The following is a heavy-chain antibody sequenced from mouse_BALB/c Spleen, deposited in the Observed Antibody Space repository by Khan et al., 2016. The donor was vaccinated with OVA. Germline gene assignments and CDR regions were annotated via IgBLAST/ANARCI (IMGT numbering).Heavy chain of an antibody. Sequence: VQLKESGAELVKPGASVKLSCTASGFNIKDTYMHWVKQRPEQGLEWIGRIDPANGNTNYDPKFQGKATITADTSSNTASLQLSSLTSEDTAVYYCSRITAWGQGTTLTVSS. CDR1: GFNIKDTY. V-gene: IGHV14-3*02. CDR3: SRITA. J-gene: IGHJ2*01. D-gene: IGHD1-3*01. CDR2: IDPANGNT.